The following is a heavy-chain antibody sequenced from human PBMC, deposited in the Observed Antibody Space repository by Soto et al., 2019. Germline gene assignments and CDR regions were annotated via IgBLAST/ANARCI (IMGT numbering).Heavy chain of an antibody. V-gene: IGHV3-23*01. J-gene: IGHJ6*03. Sequence: PGGSLRLSCVTSGFTFSTYGMTWVRQAPGKGLEWVSYGGSGGSRYYAESVKGRFTISRDNSKNTLSLEMNSLRAEDTATYYCFKFRGRAYPQYHKDVSGKGTTVTVS. CDR3: FKFRGRAYPQYHKDV. D-gene: IGHD3-10*01. CDR1: GFTFSTYG. CDR2: GGSGGSR.